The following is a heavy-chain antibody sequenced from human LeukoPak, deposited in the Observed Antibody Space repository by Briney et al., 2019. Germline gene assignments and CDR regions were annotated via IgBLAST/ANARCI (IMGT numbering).Heavy chain of an antibody. CDR1: GGSITSYY. D-gene: IGHD4-17*01. Sequence: SETPALICTVSGGSITSYYWSWIRQPPGKGLEYIGYIYYSGRTNYNPSLKSRVTMSVDASKNQFSLNLISVTAADTAVYYCARGPTRYFFDYSGQGTLFTVSS. V-gene: IGHV4-59*01. CDR3: ARGPTRYFFDY. CDR2: IYYSGRT. J-gene: IGHJ4*02.